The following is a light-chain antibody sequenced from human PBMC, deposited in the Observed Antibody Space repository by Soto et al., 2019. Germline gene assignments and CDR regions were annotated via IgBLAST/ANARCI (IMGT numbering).Light chain of an antibody. CDR2: DVD. CDR1: SSDIGGYNY. CDR3: SSYTSINTIGV. J-gene: IGLJ2*01. V-gene: IGLV2-14*01. Sequence: QSALTQPASVSGSPGQSITISCTGTSSDIGGYNYVSWYQQHPGKAPKLMIYDVDTRPSGVSNRFSGSKSGNTASLIISGLQAEDEADYYCSSYTSINTIGVFGGGTKLTVL.